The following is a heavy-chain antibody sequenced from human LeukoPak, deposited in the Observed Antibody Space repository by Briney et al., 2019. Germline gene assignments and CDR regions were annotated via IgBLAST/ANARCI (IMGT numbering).Heavy chain of an antibody. CDR1: GFTFSSYG. D-gene: IGHD2-2*01. CDR2: IRYDGSNK. J-gene: IGHJ6*03. CDR3: AKDGDIVVVPAATPYYYYYMDV. V-gene: IGHV3-30*02. Sequence: GGSVRLSCEASGFTFSSYGMHWVRQATGKGLEWVGFIRYDGSNKYYADSVKGRFTISRDNSKNTPYLQMNSLRAEDTAVYYCAKDGDIVVVPAATPYYYYYMDVWGKGTTVTVSS.